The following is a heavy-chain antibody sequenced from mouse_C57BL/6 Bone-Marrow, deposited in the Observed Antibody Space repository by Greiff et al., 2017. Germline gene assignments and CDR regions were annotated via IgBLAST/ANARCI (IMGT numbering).Heavy chain of an antibody. V-gene: IGHV1-4*01. CDR3: ASDDGDCEKNAMDY. D-gene: IGHD2-3*01. CDR1: GYTFTSYT. Sequence: QVQLQQSGAELARPGASVKMSCKASGYTFTSYTMHWLKQRPGRGLEWIGYINPSSGYTKYNQKFKDKATLTADKSSSTTYMRLSSLSLENSAVDYCASDDGDCEKNAMDYWGQGTSVTVSS. J-gene: IGHJ4*01. CDR2: INPSSGYT.